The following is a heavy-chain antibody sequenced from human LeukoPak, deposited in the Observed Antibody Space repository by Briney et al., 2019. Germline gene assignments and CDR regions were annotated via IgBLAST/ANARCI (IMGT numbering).Heavy chain of an antibody. V-gene: IGHV1-18*01. CDR2: ISAYSGNT. J-gene: IGHJ6*02. Sequence: ASVKVSCKASGYTFTSYGISWVRPAPGQGLEWMGWISAYSGNTNYAQKLQGRVTMTTDTSTSTAYMELRSLRSDDTAVYYCAREEAPRTYYYGSGSNSYCYYGMDVWGQGTTVTVSS. D-gene: IGHD3-10*01. CDR1: GYTFTSYG. CDR3: AREEAPRTYYYGSGSNSYCYYGMDV.